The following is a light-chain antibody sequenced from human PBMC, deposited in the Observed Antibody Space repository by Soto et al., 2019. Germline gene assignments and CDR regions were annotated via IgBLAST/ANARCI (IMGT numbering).Light chain of an antibody. V-gene: IGLV4-69*01. CDR1: SGHSNYA. CDR2: VNSDGSH. J-gene: IGLJ3*02. Sequence: QLVLTQSPSASASLGASVKLTCTLSSGHSNYAIAWHQQQPEKGPRYLMKVNSDGSHIKGDGIPDRFSGSSSGTERYLTISSLQSEDEADYYCQTWGTGIWVFGGGTKLTVL. CDR3: QTWGTGIWV.